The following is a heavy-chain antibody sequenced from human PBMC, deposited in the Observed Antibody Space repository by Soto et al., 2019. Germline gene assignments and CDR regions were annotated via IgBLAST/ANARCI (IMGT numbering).Heavy chain of an antibody. D-gene: IGHD3-3*01. Sequence: PGGSLRLSCAASGFTFSSYAMRWVRQAPGKGLEWVSAISGSGGSTYYADSVKGRFTISRDNSKNTLYLQMNSLRAEDTAVYYCAKDYDDFWSGYFTYNWFDPWGQGTRVTVSS. CDR1: GFTFSSYA. CDR3: AKDYDDFWSGYFTYNWFDP. CDR2: ISGSGGST. J-gene: IGHJ5*02. V-gene: IGHV3-23*01.